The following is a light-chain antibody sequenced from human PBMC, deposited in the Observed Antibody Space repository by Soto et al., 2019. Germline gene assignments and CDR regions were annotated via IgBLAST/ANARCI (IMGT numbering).Light chain of an antibody. J-gene: IGKJ4*01. CDR3: QKYNSAPLT. Sequence: DIQMTQSPSSLSASVGDRVTITCRASQGISNYLAWYQQKPGKVPKLLIDAASTLQSRVPSRFSGSGSGTEFTLTISILQHDDVANDYCQKYNSAPLTFGGGTKVEIK. CDR1: QGISNY. V-gene: IGKV1-27*01. CDR2: AAS.